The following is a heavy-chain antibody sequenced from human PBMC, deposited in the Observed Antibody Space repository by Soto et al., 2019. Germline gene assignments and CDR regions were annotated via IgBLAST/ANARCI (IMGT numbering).Heavy chain of an antibody. CDR2: IYYSGST. CDR3: ARNSLFTTDYSNYDDWHYYSYGMDV. D-gene: IGHD4-4*01. V-gene: IGHV4-28*01. CDR1: GYSISSSNW. J-gene: IGHJ6*02. Sequence: QVQLQESGPGLVKPSDTLSLTCAVSGYSISSSNWWGWIRQPPGKGLEWIGYIYYSGSTYYNPSLQSRVTMSVDTSKNQFSLKLSSVTAVDTAVYYCARNSLFTTDYSNYDDWHYYSYGMDVWGQGTTVTVSS.